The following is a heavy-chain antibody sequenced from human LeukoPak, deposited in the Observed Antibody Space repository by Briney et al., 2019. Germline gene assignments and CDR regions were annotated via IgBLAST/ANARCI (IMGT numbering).Heavy chain of an antibody. D-gene: IGHD6-13*01. J-gene: IGHJ4*02. V-gene: IGHV1-2*02. Sequence: ASVKVSCKASGYSFSGYYRHWVRQAPGQGLEWIGWIIPNSGGTNYAQKSQGRVAMTRDTSISTAYIELSRLRSDATAVYYCATRMRKQHLGIFDSWGQGILVTVSS. CDR3: ATRMRKQHLGIFDS. CDR2: IIPNSGGT. CDR1: GYSFSGYY.